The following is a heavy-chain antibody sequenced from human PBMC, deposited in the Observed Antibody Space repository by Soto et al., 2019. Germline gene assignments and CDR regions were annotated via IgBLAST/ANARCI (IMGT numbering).Heavy chain of an antibody. Sequence: EVQLVESGGGLVQPGASLRLSCAASGFTFSSYSMNWVRQAPGKGLEWVSYISSSGSTIYYADSVKGRFTISRDNAKNSLYLQMNSLRDEDTAVYDCARDLRMVYAIDFDYWGQGTLVTVSS. J-gene: IGHJ4*02. D-gene: IGHD2-8*01. CDR3: ARDLRMVYAIDFDY. V-gene: IGHV3-48*02. CDR1: GFTFSSYS. CDR2: ISSSGSTI.